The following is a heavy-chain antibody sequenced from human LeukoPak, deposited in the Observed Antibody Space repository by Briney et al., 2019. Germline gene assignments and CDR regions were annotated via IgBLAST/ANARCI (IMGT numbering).Heavy chain of an antibody. CDR1: GFTFSNSW. CDR3: ARRRSSSSYCFDY. Sequence: EGSLRLSCAASGFTFSNSWMTWVRQAPGKGLEWVANIMEDGSQINYVDSVKGRFTISRDNAKNSLYLEMSSLRGEDTALYYCARRRSSSSYCFDYWGQGTLVTVSS. J-gene: IGHJ4*02. CDR2: IMEDGSQI. D-gene: IGHD6-6*01. V-gene: IGHV3-7*01.